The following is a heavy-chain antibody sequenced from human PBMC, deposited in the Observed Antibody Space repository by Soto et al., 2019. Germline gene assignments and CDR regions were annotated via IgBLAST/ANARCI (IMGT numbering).Heavy chain of an antibody. CDR2: ITNSGGST. V-gene: IGHV3-23*01. CDR3: TKEHEYGYYGWFDP. D-gene: IGHD3-3*01. J-gene: IGHJ5*02. CDR1: GFAFNSYA. Sequence: PGGSLRLSCVASGFAFNSYAMTWVRQAPGKGLEWVSTITNSGGSTYYADSVKGRFTISRDNSKNTLYMQMTTLTAEDTAIYYCTKEHEYGYYGWFDPWGQGTLVTVSS.